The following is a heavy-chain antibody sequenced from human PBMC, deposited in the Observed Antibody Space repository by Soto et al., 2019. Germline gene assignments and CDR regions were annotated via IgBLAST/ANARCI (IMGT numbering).Heavy chain of an antibody. D-gene: IGHD3-10*01. CDR3: ATADHCISTVPSVSMDDDAFDI. V-gene: IGHV3-48*02. J-gene: IGHJ3*02. CDR2: IIKSSITI. CDR1: GFTFGSYS. Sequence: EVQLVESGGGLVQPGGSLRLSCAASGFTFGSYSMNWFRQAPGRGLEWVSYIIKSSITIYYADPVKGRFTISRDNAKNSLYLKMSSLIDQDTTVYYSATADHCISTVPSVSMDDDAFDIWGQGTMVTVSS.